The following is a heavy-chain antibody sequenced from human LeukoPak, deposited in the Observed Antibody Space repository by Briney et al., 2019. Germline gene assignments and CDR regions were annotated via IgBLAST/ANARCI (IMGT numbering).Heavy chain of an antibody. CDR3: ARWMTTVITPDY. J-gene: IGHJ4*02. Sequence: ASVKVSCKASGYTFSSYSISWVRQAPGQGLEWMGWISAYNGNTIYAQKVKGRVTMTTDTSTSTAYMELRSLKSDDTAVYYCARWMTTVITPDYWGQGTLVTVSS. D-gene: IGHD4-11*01. CDR1: GYTFSSYS. CDR2: ISAYNGNT. V-gene: IGHV1-18*01.